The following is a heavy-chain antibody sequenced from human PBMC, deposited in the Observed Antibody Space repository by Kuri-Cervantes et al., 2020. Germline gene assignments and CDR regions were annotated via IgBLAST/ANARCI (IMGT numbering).Heavy chain of an antibody. CDR3: ARDLTSWGGGYDY. Sequence: GGSLRLSCAASGFTVSSNYMSWVRQAPGKGPVWVSRINSDGSSTNYADSVKGRFTISRDNAKNTLYLQMNSLRAEDTAVYYCARDLTSWGGGYDYWGQGTLVTVSS. V-gene: IGHV3-74*01. CDR1: GFTVSSNY. CDR2: INSDGSST. J-gene: IGHJ4*02. D-gene: IGHD3-16*01.